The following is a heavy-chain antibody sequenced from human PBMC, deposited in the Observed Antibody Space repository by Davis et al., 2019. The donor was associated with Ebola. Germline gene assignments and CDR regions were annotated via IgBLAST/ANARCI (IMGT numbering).Heavy chain of an antibody. CDR3: ARGQTYGSMVYGLDV. Sequence: MPGGSLRLSCSVSGGSIRSSRDYWGWIRQPPGKGLEWIANIYHSGSTYYNASLKSRITISVDTSKNQFSLRLTSVTAADTGVYYCARGQTYGSMVYGLDVWGRGTTVTVSS. V-gene: IGHV4-39*01. J-gene: IGHJ6*02. D-gene: IGHD3-10*01. CDR1: GGSIRSSRDY. CDR2: IYHSGST.